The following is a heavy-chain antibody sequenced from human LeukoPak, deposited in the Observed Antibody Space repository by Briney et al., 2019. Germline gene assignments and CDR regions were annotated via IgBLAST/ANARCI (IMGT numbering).Heavy chain of an antibody. CDR1: GGSISSYY. Sequence: SETLSLTCTVSGGSISSYYWSWIRQSAGKGLEWIGHTYVSGSTNYNPSLKSRVTMSIDTSKNQFSLELRSVTAADTALYYCARPAVGGCDTFDIWGQGTMVPVSS. CDR3: ARPAVGGCDTFDI. CDR2: TYVSGST. D-gene: IGHD1-26*01. V-gene: IGHV4-4*07. J-gene: IGHJ3*02.